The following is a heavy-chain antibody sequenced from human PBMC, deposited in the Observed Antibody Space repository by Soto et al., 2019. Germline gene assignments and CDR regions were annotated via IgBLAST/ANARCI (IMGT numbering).Heavy chain of an antibody. Sequence: PSETLSLTCTVSGGSISSGGYYWSWIRQHPGKGLEWIGYIYYSGSTYYNPSLKSRVTISVDTSKNQFSLKLSSVTAADTAVYYCARAIVVVTAAINWFDPWGQGTLVTVSS. CDR3: ARAIVVVTAAINWFDP. J-gene: IGHJ5*02. CDR1: GGSISSGGYY. V-gene: IGHV4-31*03. CDR2: IYYSGST. D-gene: IGHD2-2*02.